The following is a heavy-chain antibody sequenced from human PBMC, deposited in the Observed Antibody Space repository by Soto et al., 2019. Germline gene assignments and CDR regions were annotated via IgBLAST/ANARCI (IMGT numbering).Heavy chain of an antibody. J-gene: IGHJ4*02. CDR1: GGTFSSYA. CDR2: IIPIFGTA. V-gene: IGHV1-69*13. Sequence: SVKVSCKASGGTFSSYAISWVRQAPGQGLEWMGGIIPIFGTANYAQKFQGRVTITADESTSTAYMELSSLRSEDTAVYYCARLAAAAPWDFDYWGQGTLVTVYS. CDR3: ARLAAAAPWDFDY. D-gene: IGHD6-13*01.